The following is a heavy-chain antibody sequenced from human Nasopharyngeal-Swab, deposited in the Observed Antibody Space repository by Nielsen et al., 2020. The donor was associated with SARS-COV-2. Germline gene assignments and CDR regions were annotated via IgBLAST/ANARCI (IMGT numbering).Heavy chain of an antibody. CDR3: ARLSYDFWSGYFDY. CDR2: IYYSGST. J-gene: IGHJ4*02. Sequence: SETLSLTCTVSGGSISSYYWSWIRQPPGKGLEWIGYIYYSGSTNYNPSLKSRVTISVDTSKNQFSLKLSSVTAADTAVYYSARLSYDFWSGYFDYWGQGTLVTVSS. V-gene: IGHV4-59*13. CDR1: GGSISSYY. D-gene: IGHD3-3*01.